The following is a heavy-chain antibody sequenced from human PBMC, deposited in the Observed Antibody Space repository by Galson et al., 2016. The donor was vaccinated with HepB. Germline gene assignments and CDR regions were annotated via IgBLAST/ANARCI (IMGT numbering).Heavy chain of an antibody. CDR3: ARAVDTAMITH. V-gene: IGHV4-59*01. CDR1: GASISSSY. Sequence: SETLSLTCTVSGASISSSYWSWIRQPPGKELEWIGYMYYSGITNYNPSLKSRVTISVETSKNQFSLKVRSVTAADTAVYYCARAVDTAMITHWGQGTLVTVSS. D-gene: IGHD5-18*01. J-gene: IGHJ4*02. CDR2: MYYSGIT.